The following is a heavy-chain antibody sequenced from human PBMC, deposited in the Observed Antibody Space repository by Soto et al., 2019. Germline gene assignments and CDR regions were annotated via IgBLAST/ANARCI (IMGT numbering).Heavy chain of an antibody. CDR2: IYHSGST. J-gene: IGHJ4*02. CDR1: GASISSTSNNAW. D-gene: IGHD1-26*01. CDR3: AKMVGATLVDY. V-gene: IGHV4-4*02. Sequence: QVQLQESGPGLVKPSGTLSLTCIVSGASISSTSNNAWWSWVRQPPGKGLEWIGEIYHSGSTNYNPSLQSRVTMSVDKSKNQFSLRLSSVNAADTAVYYCAKMVGATLVDYWGQGSLVTVSS.